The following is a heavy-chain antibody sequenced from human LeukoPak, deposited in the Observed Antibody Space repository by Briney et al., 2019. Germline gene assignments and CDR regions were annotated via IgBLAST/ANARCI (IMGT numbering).Heavy chain of an antibody. V-gene: IGHV4-39*01. Sequence: SETLSLTCTVSDGSISSSTYYWAWIRQPPGKGLEWIATIHHSGSTYYKPSLRSGVTISVDTSRNQFSLKLSSVTVADTAVYYCARLGGYYDPPGYWGQGTLVTVSS. D-gene: IGHD3-22*01. CDR2: IHHSGST. J-gene: IGHJ4*02. CDR1: DGSISSSTYY. CDR3: ARLGGYYDPPGY.